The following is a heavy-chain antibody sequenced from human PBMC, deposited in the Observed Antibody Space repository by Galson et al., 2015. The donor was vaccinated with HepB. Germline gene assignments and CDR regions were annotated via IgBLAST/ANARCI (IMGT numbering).Heavy chain of an antibody. Sequence: SLRLSCAASGFTFSSYGMHWVRQAPGKGLEWVAVISYGGSNKYYADSVKGRFTISRDNSKNTLYLQMNSLRAEDTAVYYCAKDHSGGSYFDYWGQGTLVTVSS. CDR3: AKDHSGGSYFDY. V-gene: IGHV3-30*18. D-gene: IGHD3-16*01. J-gene: IGHJ4*02. CDR1: GFTFSSYG. CDR2: ISYGGSNK.